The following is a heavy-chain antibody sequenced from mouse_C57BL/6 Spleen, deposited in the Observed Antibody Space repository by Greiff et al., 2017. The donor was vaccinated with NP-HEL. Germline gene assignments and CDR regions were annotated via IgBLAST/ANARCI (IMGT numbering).Heavy chain of an antibody. D-gene: IGHD1-1*01. J-gene: IGHJ3*01. CDR1: GFSFNTYA. CDR2: IRSKSNNYAT. Sequence: DVQLVESGGGLVQPKGSLKLSCAASGFSFNTYAMNWVRQAPGKGLEWVARIRSKSNNYATYYADSVKDRFTISRDDSESMLYLQMNNLKTEDTAMYYCVRDYYGSRAWFAYWGQGTLVTVSA. CDR3: VRDYYGSRAWFAY. V-gene: IGHV10-1*01.